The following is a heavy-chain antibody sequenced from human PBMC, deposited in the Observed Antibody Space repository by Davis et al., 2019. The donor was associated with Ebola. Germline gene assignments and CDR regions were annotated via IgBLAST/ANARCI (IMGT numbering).Heavy chain of an antibody. CDR3: ARGGYSSGSNLDY. CDR1: GFTFSSYA. CDR2: ISYDGSNK. D-gene: IGHD6-19*01. J-gene: IGHJ4*02. Sequence: PGGSLRLSCAASGFTFSSYAMHWVRQAPGKGLEWVAVISYDGSNKYYADSVKGRFTISRDNSKNTLYLQMNSLRAEDTAVYYCARGGYSSGSNLDYWGQGTLVTVSS. V-gene: IGHV3-30-3*01.